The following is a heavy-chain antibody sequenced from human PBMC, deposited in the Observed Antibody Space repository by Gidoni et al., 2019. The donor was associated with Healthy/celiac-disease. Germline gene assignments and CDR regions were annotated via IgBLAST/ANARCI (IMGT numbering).Heavy chain of an antibody. CDR1: GGSISSNNW. Sequence: QVQLQESGPGLVKPSGTLSLTCAVSGGSISSNNWWSWVRQPPGKGLEWIGEIFHSGSTNYNPSLKSRVTISLDKSKNQFSLRLSSVTAADTAVYYCASSSFDFWSGYSRAFDIWGQGTMVTVSS. V-gene: IGHV4-4*02. D-gene: IGHD3-3*01. CDR3: ASSSFDFWSGYSRAFDI. J-gene: IGHJ3*02. CDR2: IFHSGST.